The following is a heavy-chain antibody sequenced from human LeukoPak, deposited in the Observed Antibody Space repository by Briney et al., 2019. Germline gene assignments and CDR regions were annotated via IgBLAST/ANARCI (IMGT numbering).Heavy chain of an antibody. J-gene: IGHJ6*03. V-gene: IGHV4-4*02. CDR3: ARGPYSSSSGGKYYYYYYYMDV. CDR1: GGSISSSNW. Sequence: SETLSLTCAVSGGSISSSNWWCWVRQPPGKGLEWIGEIYHSGSTNYNPSLKSRVTISVDTSKNQFSLKLSSVTAADTAVYYCARGPYSSSSGGKYYYYYYYMDVWGKGTTVTVSS. D-gene: IGHD6-6*01. CDR2: IYHSGST.